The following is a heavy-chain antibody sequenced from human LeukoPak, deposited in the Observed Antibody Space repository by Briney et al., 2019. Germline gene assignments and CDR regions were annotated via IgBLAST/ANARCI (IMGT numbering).Heavy chain of an antibody. CDR1: GFTVSSNY. CDR2: IYSGGST. CDR3: ARLPIMVGAPRHFQD. D-gene: IGHD1-26*01. V-gene: IGHV3-53*01. J-gene: IGHJ1*01. Sequence: GGSLRLSCAASGFTVSSNYMSWVRQAPGKGLEWVSVIYSGGSTYYADSVKGRFTISRDNSKNTLYLQMNSLRAEDTAVYYCARLPIMVGAPRHFQDWGQGTLVIVSS.